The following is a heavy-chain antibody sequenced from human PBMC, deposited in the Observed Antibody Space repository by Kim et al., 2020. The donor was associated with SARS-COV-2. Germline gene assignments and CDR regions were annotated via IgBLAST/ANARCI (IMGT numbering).Heavy chain of an antibody. V-gene: IGHV3-48*02. D-gene: IGHD7-27*01. J-gene: IGHJ4*02. Sequence: GGSLRLSCAASGFTFTTYNMNWVRQAPGKGLVWISYISVTDAIYYADSVKVRFTISRDYAKNSLDLQMNSLRDEDTAVYYCARDWNWGIDVWGQGTLVTV. CDR2: ISVTDAI. CDR1: GFTFTTYN. CDR3: ARDWNWGIDV.